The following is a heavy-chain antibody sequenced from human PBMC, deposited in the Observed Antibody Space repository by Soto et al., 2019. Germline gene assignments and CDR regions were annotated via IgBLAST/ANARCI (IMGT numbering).Heavy chain of an antibody. J-gene: IGHJ6*02. Sequence: QVQLQESGPGLVKSSETLSLICFVSGEALGSGQSYWNWIRQAPGKGLEWIGQTFVTGATKYSASLKSRVTISVDTSKSQCSLTLTSVTAADSATYCCARGRSDSAGSSFGRRMDVWGQGTTVTVSS. V-gene: IGHV4-61*01. D-gene: IGHD3-10*01. CDR2: TFVTGAT. CDR3: ARGRSDSAGSSFGRRMDV. CDR1: GEALGSGQSY.